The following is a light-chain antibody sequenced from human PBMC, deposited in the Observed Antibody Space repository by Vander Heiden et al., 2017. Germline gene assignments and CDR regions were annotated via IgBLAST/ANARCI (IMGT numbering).Light chain of an antibody. J-gene: IGKJ2*03. Sequence: IVLTQSPGTLYLSPGERATLSCRASQSVSNNYLAWYQQKPGQTPRLLIYDSSTRATDIPDRFSGSGSETDFTLTIRTLEPDDFGVYYCQQYAKSIGSFGQGTKLEI. CDR2: DSS. CDR1: QSVSNNY. CDR3: QQYAKSIGS. V-gene: IGKV3-20*01.